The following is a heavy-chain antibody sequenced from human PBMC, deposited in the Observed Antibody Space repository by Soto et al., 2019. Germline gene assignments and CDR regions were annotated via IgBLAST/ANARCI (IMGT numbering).Heavy chain of an antibody. D-gene: IGHD1-1*01. CDR2: IYATGTT. CDR3: VRDGTKTLRDWFDP. V-gene: IGHV4-4*07. J-gene: IGHJ5*02. Sequence: SETLFLTCTVSGASISGFYWSWVRKSAGKGLEWIGRIYATGTTDYNPSLKSRVMMSVDTSKKQFSLKLRSVTAADTAVYYCVRDGTKTLRDWFDPWGQGISVTVSS. CDR1: GASISGFY.